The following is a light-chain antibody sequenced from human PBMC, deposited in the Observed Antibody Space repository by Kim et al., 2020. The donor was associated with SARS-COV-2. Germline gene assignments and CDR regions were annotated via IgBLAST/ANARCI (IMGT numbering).Light chain of an antibody. V-gene: IGLV3-1*01. CDR2: QDS. J-gene: IGLJ1*01. Sequence: SVSPGQTASITCSGDKLGDKYACWYQQKPGQSPVPVIYQDSKRPAGIPERFSGSNSGNTATLTISGTQAMDEADYYCQAWDSSTGVFGTGTKVTVL. CDR1: KLGDKY. CDR3: QAWDSSTGV.